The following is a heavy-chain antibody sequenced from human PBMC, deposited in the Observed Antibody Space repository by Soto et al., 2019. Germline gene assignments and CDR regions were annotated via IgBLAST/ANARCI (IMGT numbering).Heavy chain of an antibody. V-gene: IGHV1-18*01. D-gene: IGHD3-22*01. CDR3: ARDSYYDSSGYADY. CDR2: ISAYNGNT. CDR1: GYTFTSYG. Sequence: ASVKVSCKASGYTFTSYGISWGRQAPGQGLEWMGWISAYNGNTNYAQKLQGRVTMTTDTSTSTAYMELRSLRSDDTAVYYCARDSYYDSSGYADYWGQGTLVTVSS. J-gene: IGHJ4*02.